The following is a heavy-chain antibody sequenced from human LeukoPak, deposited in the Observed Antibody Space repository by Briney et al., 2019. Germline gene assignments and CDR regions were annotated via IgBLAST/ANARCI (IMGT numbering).Heavy chain of an antibody. Sequence: GGSLRLSCAASGFTFSDHYMSWVRQAPGKGLEWVSVIYSGGSTFYADSVKGRFTISRDNSKNTLYLQMNSLRAEDTAVYYCARDDYKGYFDYWGQGTLVTVSS. V-gene: IGHV3-66*01. CDR3: ARDDYKGYFDY. CDR2: IYSGGST. CDR1: GFTFSDHY. D-gene: IGHD4-11*01. J-gene: IGHJ4*02.